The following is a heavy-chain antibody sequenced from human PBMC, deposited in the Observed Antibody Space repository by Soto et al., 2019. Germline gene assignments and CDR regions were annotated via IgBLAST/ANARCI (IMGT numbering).Heavy chain of an antibody. CDR1: GYTFTSYD. J-gene: IGHJ4*02. CDR3: ARTIYGDNVDY. V-gene: IGHV1-8*01. Sequence: QVQLVQSGAEVNKPGASVKVSCKASGYTFTSYDINWVRQATGQGLEWMGWMNPNSGNTGYAQKFQGRGTMNRNTCISTSHMDLSSLRSEDSAVYYCARTIYGDNVDYCGQGTLVTVSS. CDR2: MNPNSGNT. D-gene: IGHD4-17*01.